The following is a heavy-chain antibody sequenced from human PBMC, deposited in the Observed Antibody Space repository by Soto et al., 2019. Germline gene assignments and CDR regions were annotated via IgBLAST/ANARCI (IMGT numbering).Heavy chain of an antibody. CDR1: GFTFSSYN. CDR2: IRDSGSTT. V-gene: IGHV3-23*01. Sequence: GGSLRLSCAASGFTFSSYNMNWVRQAPGKGLEWVSVIRDSGSTTYYADSVKGRFTISRDNSKNTLFLQMTSLRAEDTAAYYCAKGSSSSAYSHLDYWGQGTLVTVSS. D-gene: IGHD3-22*01. J-gene: IGHJ4*02. CDR3: AKGSSSSAYSHLDY.